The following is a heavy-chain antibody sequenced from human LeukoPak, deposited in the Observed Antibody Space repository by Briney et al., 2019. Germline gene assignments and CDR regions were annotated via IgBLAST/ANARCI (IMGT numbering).Heavy chain of an antibody. CDR3: ARRHCSGGGCYLAGADPFDY. CDR1: GFTFSSTY. CDR2: IYSGGNI. D-gene: IGHD2-15*01. J-gene: IGHJ4*02. V-gene: IGHV3-53*01. Sequence: GGSLRLSCAASGFTFSSTYMSWVRQAPGKGLEWVSVIYSGGNIYYIDSVKGRFTISRDTSKNTLYLQMNSLRAEDTAVYFCARRHCSGGGCYLAGADPFDYWGQGTLVTVSS.